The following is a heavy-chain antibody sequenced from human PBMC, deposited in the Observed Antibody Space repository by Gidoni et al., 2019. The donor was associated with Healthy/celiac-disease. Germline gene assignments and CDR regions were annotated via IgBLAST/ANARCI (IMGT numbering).Heavy chain of an antibody. D-gene: IGHD2-15*01. CDR1: GGSISSGGYY. V-gene: IGHV4-31*03. CDR2: IYYSGSN. CDR3: ARERKPYCSGGSCYSSNWFDP. Sequence: QVQLQESGPGLVKPSQTLSLTCTVSGGSISSGGYYLSWIRQHPGKGLEWIGYIYYSGSNYYNPSLKSRVTISVDTSKNQFSLKLSSVTAADTAVYYCARERKPYCSGGSCYSSNWFDPWGQGTLVTVSS. J-gene: IGHJ5*02.